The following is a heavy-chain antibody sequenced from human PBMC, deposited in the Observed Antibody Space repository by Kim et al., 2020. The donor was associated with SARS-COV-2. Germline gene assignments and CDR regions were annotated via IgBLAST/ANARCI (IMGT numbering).Heavy chain of an antibody. V-gene: IGHV3-15*01. CDR3: TTDGGELPLII. Sequence: TDYAAPLKGRFTISRDDSKNTLYLQMNSLKTEDTAVYYCTTDGGELPLIIWGQGTMVTVSS. CDR2: T. J-gene: IGHJ3*02. D-gene: IGHD1-26*01.